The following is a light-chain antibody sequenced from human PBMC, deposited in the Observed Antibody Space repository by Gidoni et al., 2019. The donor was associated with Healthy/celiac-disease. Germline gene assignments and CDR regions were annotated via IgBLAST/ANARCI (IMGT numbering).Light chain of an antibody. J-gene: IGLJ2*01. V-gene: IGLV3-21*04. CDR1: NIGSKS. CDR3: QVRNSSSDHVV. CDR2: YDS. Sequence: SYVLTQTPAVSVAQGKTARITCGGYNIGSKSVHWYQQKPDQAPVLVIYYDSDRPAGIPERFSGSNSGNTATLTISRVEAGDEADYYCQVRNSSSDHVVFGGGTKLTVL.